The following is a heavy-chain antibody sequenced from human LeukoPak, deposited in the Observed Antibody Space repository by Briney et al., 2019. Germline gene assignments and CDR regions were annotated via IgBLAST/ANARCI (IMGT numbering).Heavy chain of an antibody. CDR2: IYYSGST. D-gene: IGHD5-18*01. J-gene: IGHJ4*02. CDR3: ARDGGYSYGPTPFDY. Sequence: SETLSLTCSVSGGSISSYYWSWIRQPPGKGLEWIGYIYYSGSTNHNLSLKSRVTISVDTSKNQFSLKLSSVTAADTAVYYCARDGGYSYGPTPFDYWGQGTLVTVSS. V-gene: IGHV4-59*01. CDR1: GGSISSYY.